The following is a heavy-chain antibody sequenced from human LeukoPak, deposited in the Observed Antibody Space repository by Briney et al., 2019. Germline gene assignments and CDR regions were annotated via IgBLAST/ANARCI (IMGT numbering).Heavy chain of an antibody. D-gene: IGHD2-15*01. J-gene: IGHJ3*02. V-gene: IGHV4-34*01. CDR3: ARVGGTYAFDI. Sequence: SETLSLTCAVYGGSFSGYYWSWIRQPPGKGLEWIGEINHSGSTNYNPSLKSRVTISVDTSKNQLSLKLSSVTAADTAVYYCARVGGTYAFDIWGQGTMVTVSS. CDR2: INHSGST. CDR1: GGSFSGYY.